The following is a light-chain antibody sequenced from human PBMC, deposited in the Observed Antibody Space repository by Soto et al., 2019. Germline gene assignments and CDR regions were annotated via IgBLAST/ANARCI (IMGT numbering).Light chain of an antibody. CDR3: QQYNNWPPGT. CDR1: QSVSSN. J-gene: IGKJ1*01. V-gene: IGKV3-15*01. CDR2: RAT. Sequence: ETVMTQSPATLAVSPGERVTLSCRASQSVSSNLAWYQQKPGQAPRLLIFRATNTATGVPDRFRGKGSGTEFTLTISSLQSEDCAVYFCQQYNNWPPGTFGQGTKV.